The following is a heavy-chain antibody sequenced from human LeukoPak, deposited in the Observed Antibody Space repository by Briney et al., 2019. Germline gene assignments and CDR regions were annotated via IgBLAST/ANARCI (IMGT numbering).Heavy chain of an antibody. D-gene: IGHD3-9*01. V-gene: IGHV3-21*01. CDR3: ARVPLNTRNYDILTGYYFDY. Sequence: GGSLRLSRAASGFTFSSYSMNWVRQAPGKGLEWVSSISSSSSYIYYADSVKGRFTISRDNAKNSLYLQMNSLRAEDTAVYYCARVPLNTRNYDILTGYYFDYWGQGTLVTVSS. CDR2: ISSSSSYI. J-gene: IGHJ4*02. CDR1: GFTFSSYS.